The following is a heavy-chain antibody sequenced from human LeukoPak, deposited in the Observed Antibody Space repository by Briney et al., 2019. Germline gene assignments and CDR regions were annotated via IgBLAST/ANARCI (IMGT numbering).Heavy chain of an antibody. CDR2: IIPILGIA. V-gene: IGHV1-69*04. D-gene: IGHD3-10*01. CDR3: ARDHRGVDYYGMDV. Sequence: WASVKVSCKASGGTFISYAISWVRQAPGQGLEWMGRIIPILGIANYAQKFQGRVTITADKSTSTAYMELSSLRSEDTAVYYCARDHRGVDYYGMDVWGQGTTVTVSS. J-gene: IGHJ6*02. CDR1: GGTFISYA.